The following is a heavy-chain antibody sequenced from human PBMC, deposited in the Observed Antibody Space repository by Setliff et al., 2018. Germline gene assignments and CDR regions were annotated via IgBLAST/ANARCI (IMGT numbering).Heavy chain of an antibody. CDR1: GGSISSISYY. D-gene: IGHD3-10*01. Sequence: SETLSLTCTVPGGSISSISYYWGWIRQPPGKGLEWIGTVYDSGTTYYNPSLKSRVTIFVDTSKNQFSLNLNSVTAADTGVYYCARDRTYYGSGTYTRWFDYWGQGTLVTVSS. V-gene: IGHV4-39*02. J-gene: IGHJ4*02. CDR3: ARDRTYYGSGTYTRWFDY. CDR2: VYDSGTT.